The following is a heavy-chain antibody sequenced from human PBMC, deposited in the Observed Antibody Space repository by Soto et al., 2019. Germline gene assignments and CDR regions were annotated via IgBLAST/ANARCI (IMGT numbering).Heavy chain of an antibody. V-gene: IGHV4-59*08. Sequence: PSETLSLACTVSGGSMSGSYWSWIRQCPGKGLEWIAYIYYSGSTDYNPSLKSRVTISVDTSKNQFSLKLSAVTAADAAVYYCARQNGCTNGVCYPSTFDYWGQGTLVTVS. D-gene: IGHD2-8*01. J-gene: IGHJ4*02. CDR2: IYYSGST. CDR3: ARQNGCTNGVCYPSTFDY. CDR1: GGSMSGSY.